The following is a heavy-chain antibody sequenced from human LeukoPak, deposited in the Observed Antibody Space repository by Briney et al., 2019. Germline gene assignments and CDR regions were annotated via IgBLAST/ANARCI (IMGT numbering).Heavy chain of an antibody. CDR3: ARAGTYDGYKVLDS. J-gene: IGHJ5*01. V-gene: IGHV3-11*01. Sequence: GGSLRLSCEASRFVFTNYYMSWVRQAPGEGLDWIATIAYDGDTKYYADSAEGRFTISRDNAKNSLSLQMNSLRAEDTAVYFCARAGTYDGYKVLDSWGQGTLVTVSS. CDR1: RFVFTNYY. D-gene: IGHD5-24*01. CDR2: IAYDGDTK.